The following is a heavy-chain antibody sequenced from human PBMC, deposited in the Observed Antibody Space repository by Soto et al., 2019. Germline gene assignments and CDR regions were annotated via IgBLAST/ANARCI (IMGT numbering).Heavy chain of an antibody. CDR3: ARLYFRASSCYSVGGFDT. Sequence: QVQLVESGGGVVQPGRSLRLSCAASGFTFSSYGMHWVRQAPGKGLEWVALIWFDGSDKYSADSVKGRFTISRDNSKNTLNLKMNSWRAEATAVFYGARLYFRASSCYSVGGFDTGGQGTRVPVSS. J-gene: IGHJ3*02. CDR1: GFTFSSYG. V-gene: IGHV3-33*03. CDR2: IWFDGSDK. D-gene: IGHD2-15*01.